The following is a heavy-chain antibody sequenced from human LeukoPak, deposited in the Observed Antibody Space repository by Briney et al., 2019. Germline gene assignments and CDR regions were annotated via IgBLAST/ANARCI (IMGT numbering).Heavy chain of an antibody. J-gene: IGHJ4*02. CDR1: GGSFSGYY. D-gene: IGHD5-18*01. CDR3: ARGGGIQIWSHKRTKPFDY. V-gene: IGHV4-34*01. Sequence: SETLSLTCAVYGGSFSGYYWSWIRQPPGKGLEWIGEINHSGSTNYNPSLKSRVTISVDTSKNQFSLKLSSVTAADTAVYYCARGGGIQIWSHKRTKPFDYWGQGTLVTVSS. CDR2: INHSGST.